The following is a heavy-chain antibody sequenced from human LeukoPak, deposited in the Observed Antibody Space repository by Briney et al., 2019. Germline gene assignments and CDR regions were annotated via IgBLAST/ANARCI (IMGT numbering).Heavy chain of an antibody. V-gene: IGHV3-7*04. Sequence: GGSLRLSGAASGFTFSNYWMSWVRQAPGKGLEWVALIKPDGSEKFFVPSVKGRFTISRDNAKNSLYLQMNSLRAEDTAVYYCARAYYGDFVWGQGTLVTVSS. CDR1: GFTFSNYW. J-gene: IGHJ4*02. CDR3: ARAYYGDFV. CDR2: IKPDGSEK. D-gene: IGHD4-17*01.